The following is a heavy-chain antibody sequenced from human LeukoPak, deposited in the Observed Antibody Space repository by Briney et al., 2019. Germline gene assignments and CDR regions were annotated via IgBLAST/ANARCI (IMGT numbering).Heavy chain of an antibody. CDR2: ISHDGDNK. Sequence: GGSLRLSCAVSGFTFSSYGMHWVRQAPGKGLEWVAAISHDGDNKYHADSVKGRFTISRDNAKNSLYLQMNSLRAEDTAVYYCARDKSYGDSEDYWGQGTLVTVSS. J-gene: IGHJ4*02. CDR1: GFTFSSYG. D-gene: IGHD4-17*01. CDR3: ARDKSYGDSEDY. V-gene: IGHV3-30*03.